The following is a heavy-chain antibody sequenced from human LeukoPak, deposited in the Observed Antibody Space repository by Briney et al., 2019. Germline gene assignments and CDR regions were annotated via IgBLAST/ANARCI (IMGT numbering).Heavy chain of an antibody. Sequence: PGGSLRLSCAASRFTFSDYYMSWIRQAPGKGLEWLSYISGSGNTIYYADSVKGRFTISRDNAKNSLYLQMNSLRAEDTAVYYCARDSYDILTDFGPADAFDIWGQGTMVTVSS. CDR2: ISGSGNTI. CDR1: RFTFSDYY. V-gene: IGHV3-11*01. J-gene: IGHJ3*02. D-gene: IGHD3-9*01. CDR3: ARDSYDILTDFGPADAFDI.